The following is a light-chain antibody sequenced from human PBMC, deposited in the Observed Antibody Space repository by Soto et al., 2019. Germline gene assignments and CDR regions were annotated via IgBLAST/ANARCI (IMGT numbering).Light chain of an antibody. CDR1: SSDVGSYNL. J-gene: IGLJ2*01. CDR2: EVS. Sequence: QSALTQPASVSGSPGQSITISCTGTSSDVGSYNLVSWYQQHPGKAPKLMIYEVSKRPSGVSNRFSGSKSGNTASLTISGIQAEDEADYYCCSYAGSSILFGGGTKLTVL. CDR3: CSYAGSSIL. V-gene: IGLV2-23*02.